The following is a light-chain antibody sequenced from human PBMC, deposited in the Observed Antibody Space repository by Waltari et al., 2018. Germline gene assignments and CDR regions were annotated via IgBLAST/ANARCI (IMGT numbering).Light chain of an antibody. V-gene: IGKV1-5*03. CDR1: QSISSR. CDR2: KAS. CDR3: QQYNSYPGT. J-gene: IGKJ1*01. Sequence: DIQMTQSPSTLSASVGDRVTITCRASQSISSRLAWYQQKPGKAPKLLIYKASSLEIGVPSRFSCSGSGTEFTLTISSLQPDDFATYYCQQYNSYPGTFGQGTKVEIK.